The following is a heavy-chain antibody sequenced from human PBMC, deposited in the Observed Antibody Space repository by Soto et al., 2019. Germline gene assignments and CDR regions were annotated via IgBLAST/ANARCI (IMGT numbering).Heavy chain of an antibody. V-gene: IGHV3-30-3*01. J-gene: IGHJ3*01. Sequence: QVQLVESGGGVVQPGTSLIISCVGSGFTFSTYAMHWVRQAPGKGLQWVSVITSDGSKKYSADSVKGRFIISRDNYKNTLYLQMNTLRTEDTAVYYCVRIVASAGPDAFEVWGQGKVLTVSS. D-gene: IGHD6-13*01. CDR1: GFTFSTYA. CDR2: ITSDGSKK. CDR3: VRIVASAGPDAFEV.